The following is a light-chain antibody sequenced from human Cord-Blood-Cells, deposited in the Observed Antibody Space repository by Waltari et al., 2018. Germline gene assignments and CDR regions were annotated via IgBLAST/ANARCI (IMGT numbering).Light chain of an antibody. CDR2: EGS. V-gene: IGLV2-23*01. CDR1: SSDVGSYNL. Sequence: QSALTQPASVSGSPGQSITISCTGTSSDVGSYNLVSWYQQHPGKAPKLMIYEGSKRPSGVSNRFSGSKSGNTVSLTISGLQAEDEADYYCCSYAGSSTSLYVFGTGTKVTVL. CDR3: CSYAGSSTSLYV. J-gene: IGLJ1*01.